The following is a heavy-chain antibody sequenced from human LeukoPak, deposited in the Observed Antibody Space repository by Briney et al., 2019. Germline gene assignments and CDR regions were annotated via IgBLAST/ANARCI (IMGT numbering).Heavy chain of an antibody. D-gene: IGHD6-19*01. CDR3: ARDVRADSSGWFLLDY. Sequence: GASVKVSCKASGYTFTGYYIHWVRQAPGQGLEWMGWINPNSGGTNYAQKFQGRVTMTRDTSISTACMELSRLRSDDTAVYYCARDVRADSSGWFLLDYWGQGTLVTVSS. J-gene: IGHJ4*02. CDR1: GYTFTGYY. CDR2: INPNSGGT. V-gene: IGHV1-2*02.